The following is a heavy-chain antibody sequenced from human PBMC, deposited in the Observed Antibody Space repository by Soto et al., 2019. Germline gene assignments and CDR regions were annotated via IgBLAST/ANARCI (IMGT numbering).Heavy chain of an antibody. CDR3: ACCYDSSGYYCHGLGY. J-gene: IGHJ4*02. D-gene: IGHD3-22*01. Sequence: ASVKVSCKASGYTFTSYGISWVRQAPGQGLQWMGWISAYNGNTNYAQKLQGRVTMTTDTSTSTAYMELSSLRSEDTAVYYCACCYDSSGYYCHGLGYWGQGTLVTVSS. CDR2: ISAYNGNT. V-gene: IGHV1-18*01. CDR1: GYTFTSYG.